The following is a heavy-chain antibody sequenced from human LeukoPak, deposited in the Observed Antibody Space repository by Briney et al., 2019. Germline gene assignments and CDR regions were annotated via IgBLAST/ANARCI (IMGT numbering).Heavy chain of an antibody. J-gene: IGHJ4*02. CDR3: ARQKMAAVGTGHDY. Sequence: PSETLSLTCAVYGGSFSGYYWGWIRQPPGKGLEWIGSIYYTGSTYDNPSLKSRVTISVDTSKNQFSLKLSSVTASDTAVYHCARQKMAAVGTGHDYWGQGTLVTVSS. CDR2: IYYTGST. D-gene: IGHD6-13*01. CDR1: GGSFSGYY. V-gene: IGHV4-39*01.